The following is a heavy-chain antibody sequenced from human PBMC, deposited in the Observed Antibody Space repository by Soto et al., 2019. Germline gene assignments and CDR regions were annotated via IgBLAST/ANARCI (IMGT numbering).Heavy chain of an antibody. Sequence: QVQLQQWGAGLLKPSETLSLTCAVYGGSFSGYYWSWIRQPPGKGLEWIGEINPGGTTNYNPSLKSRVTISVDKSKNQVSLKLSSVNAADMAVYYCARGYAGYSSSWSFHWGQGTLVTVSS. D-gene: IGHD6-13*01. CDR1: GGSFSGYY. V-gene: IGHV4-34*01. CDR3: ARGYAGYSSSWSFH. J-gene: IGHJ4*02. CDR2: INPGGTT.